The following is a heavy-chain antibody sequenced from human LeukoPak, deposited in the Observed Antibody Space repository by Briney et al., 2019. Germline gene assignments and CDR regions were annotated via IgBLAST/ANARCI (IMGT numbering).Heavy chain of an antibody. CDR1: GFTVSSNY. CDR3: ARGREAGNRGLGGDDY. V-gene: IGHV3-66*02. Sequence: GGSLRLSCAASGFTVSSNYMSWVRQAPGKGLEWVSVIYSGGSTYYADSVKGRLTISRDNSRNTLYLQMNSLRPEDTAVYYCARGREAGNRGLGGDDYWGQGTLVIVSS. J-gene: IGHJ4*02. D-gene: IGHD3-10*01. CDR2: IYSGGST.